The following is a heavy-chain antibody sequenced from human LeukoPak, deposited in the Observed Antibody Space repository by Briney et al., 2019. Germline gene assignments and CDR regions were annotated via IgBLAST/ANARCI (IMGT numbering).Heavy chain of an antibody. J-gene: IGHJ4*02. V-gene: IGHV4-39*07. CDR3: AMRGSSLYFDY. CDR1: GGSISSSSYY. CDR2: IYYSGST. Sequence: ASETLSLTCTVSGGSISSSSYYWGWIRQPPGKGLEWIGSIYYSGSTYYNPSLKSRVTISVDTSKNQFSLKLSSVTAADTAVYYWAMRGSSLYFDYWGQGTLVTVSS. D-gene: IGHD1-26*01.